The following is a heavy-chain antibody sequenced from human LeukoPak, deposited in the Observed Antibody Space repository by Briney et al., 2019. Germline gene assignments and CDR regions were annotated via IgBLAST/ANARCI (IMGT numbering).Heavy chain of an antibody. CDR2: INHSGST. J-gene: IGHJ4*02. D-gene: IGHD3-22*01. CDR1: GGSFSGYY. Sequence: PSETLSLTCAVYGGSFSGYYWSWIRQPPGKGLEWIGEINHSGSTNYNPSLKSRVTISVDTSKNQFSLKLSSVTAADTAVYFCARGPPTDCYDSSGFYYVFDYWGQGTLVTVSS. V-gene: IGHV4-34*01. CDR3: ARGPPTDCYDSSGFYYVFDY.